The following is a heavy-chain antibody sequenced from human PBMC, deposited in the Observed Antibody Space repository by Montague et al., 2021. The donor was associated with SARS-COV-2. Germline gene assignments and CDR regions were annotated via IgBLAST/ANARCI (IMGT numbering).Heavy chain of an antibody. J-gene: IGHJ6*02. V-gene: IGHV3-13*01. Sequence: SLRPSCAASGFTFSSYDMHWVRQTTGKGLEWVSAIGTSGDTYYVGSVKGRFTISRENAKNSLYLQMNSLRVGDTAVYYCARGDQLRGYYYGMDVWGQGPTVTVSS. D-gene: IGHD4-23*01. CDR1: GFTFSSYD. CDR2: IGTSGDT. CDR3: ARGDQLRGYYYGMDV.